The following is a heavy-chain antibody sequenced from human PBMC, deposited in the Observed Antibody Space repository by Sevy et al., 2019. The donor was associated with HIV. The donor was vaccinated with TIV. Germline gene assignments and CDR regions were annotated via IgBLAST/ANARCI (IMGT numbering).Heavy chain of an antibody. J-gene: IGHJ6*02. CDR3: ARTSAYYYYGVDV. Sequence: SETLSLPCTVSGDSISNYYWSWIRQPPGKGLEWIGYFYYSKSTNYNPSLKSRVTISVDTSKNQISLKLRSVTAADTAVYYCARTSAYYYYGVDVWGQGTTVTVSS. CDR2: FYYSKST. D-gene: IGHD2-2*01. V-gene: IGHV4-59*01. CDR1: GDSISNYY.